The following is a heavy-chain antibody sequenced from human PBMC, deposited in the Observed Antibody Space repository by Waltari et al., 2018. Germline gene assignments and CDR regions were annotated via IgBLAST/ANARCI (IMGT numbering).Heavy chain of an antibody. J-gene: IGHJ4*02. D-gene: IGHD1-26*01. CDR1: GFTFSSSD. CDR3: AKDLREENDY. Sequence: QVQLVESGGGVVQPGGSLRISCAASGFTFSSSDMPWVRQAPGKGLEWVAFIRYDGSNKYYADSVKGRFTISRDNSKNTLYLQINSLRAEDTAVYYCAKDLREENDYWGQGTLVTVSS. CDR2: IRYDGSNK. V-gene: IGHV3-30*02.